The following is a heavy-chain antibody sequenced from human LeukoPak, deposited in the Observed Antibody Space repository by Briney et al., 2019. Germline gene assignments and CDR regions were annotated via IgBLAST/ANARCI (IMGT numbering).Heavy chain of an antibody. CDR1: GFTFSSYA. V-gene: IGHV3-23*01. CDR3: ARDIVWLQMEY. Sequence: PGGSLRLSCAASGFTFSSYAMSWVRQAPGKGLEWVSAISGSGGSTYYADSVKGRFTISRDNARNSLYLQMSSLRVDDTAVYYCARDIVWLQMEYWGQGTLASVSS. J-gene: IGHJ4*02. CDR2: ISGSGGST. D-gene: IGHD5-24*01.